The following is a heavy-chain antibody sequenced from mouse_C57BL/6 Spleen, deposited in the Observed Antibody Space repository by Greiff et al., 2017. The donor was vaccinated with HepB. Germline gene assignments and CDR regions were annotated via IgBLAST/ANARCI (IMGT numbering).Heavy chain of an antibody. CDR3: ARGGTGFYYYAMDY. Sequence: EVKLQESGGGLVKPGGSLKLSCAASGFTFSDYGMHWVRQAPEKGLEWVAYISSGSSTIYYADTVKGRFTISRDNAKNTLFLQMTSLRSEDTAMYYCARGGTGFYYYAMDYWGQGTSVTVSS. J-gene: IGHJ4*01. CDR1: GFTFSDYG. CDR2: ISSGSSTI. D-gene: IGHD3-3*01. V-gene: IGHV5-17*01.